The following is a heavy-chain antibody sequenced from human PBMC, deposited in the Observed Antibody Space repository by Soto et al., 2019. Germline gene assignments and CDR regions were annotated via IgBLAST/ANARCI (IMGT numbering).Heavy chain of an antibody. CDR1: RGAFGDYW. CDR3: ARDVPHNWFDS. Sequence: EVHLVESAGGLVQPGGSLRLSCEASRGAFGDYWMHWVRQAPGKGLVWVSRINRDANDIIFADSVKGRFTASRDSAKNMVFLQMISLRFKDTAVYYCARDVPHNWFDSWGQGTLVTVST. CDR2: INRDANDI. V-gene: IGHV3-74*01. J-gene: IGHJ5*01.